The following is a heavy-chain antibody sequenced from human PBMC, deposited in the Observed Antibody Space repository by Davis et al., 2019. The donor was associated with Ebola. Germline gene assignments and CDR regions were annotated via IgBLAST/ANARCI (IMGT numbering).Heavy chain of an antibody. CDR3: ARDLLGTAMVGYYYYYGMDV. CDR2: IYHGGIT. V-gene: IGHV4-4*02. CDR1: GDSISSSNW. J-gene: IGHJ6*04. D-gene: IGHD5-18*01. Sequence: MPSETLSLTCAVSGDSISSSNWWSWVRQSPGKGLEWIGEIYHGGITSYNPSLKSRVTMSVDKSKNQFSLNLSSVTAADTAVYYCARDLLGTAMVGYYYYYGMDVWGKGTTVTVSS.